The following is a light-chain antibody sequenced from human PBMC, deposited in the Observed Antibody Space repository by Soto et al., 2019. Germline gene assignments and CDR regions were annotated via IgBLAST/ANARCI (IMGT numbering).Light chain of an antibody. CDR1: SSDVGGYNY. J-gene: IGLJ3*02. V-gene: IGLV2-14*01. Sequence: QSALTQPASVSGSPGQSITISCTGTSSDVGGYNYVSWYQQHPGKAPKLMIYEVSNRPSGVSNRFSGSKSGNTASLTSSGLQAEDEAHSSFSPYTSSSTRVFGGGTQLPVL. CDR2: EVS. CDR3: SPYTSSSTRV.